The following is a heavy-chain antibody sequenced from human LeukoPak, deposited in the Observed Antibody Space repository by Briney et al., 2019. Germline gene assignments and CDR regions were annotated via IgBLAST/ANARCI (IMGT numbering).Heavy chain of an antibody. J-gene: IGHJ3*01. Sequence: SVNVSCKASGGTFSNYAISWVRQAPGQRLEWMGGFIPVFGTAHYAQNFQGRVTITADESTSTVYLELSSLRSEDTAVYYCARDVDDVVVIPAAMDVWGQGTMVTVSS. CDR3: ARDVDDVVVIPAAMDV. D-gene: IGHD2-2*01. CDR2: FIPVFGTA. V-gene: IGHV1-69*13. CDR1: GGTFSNYA.